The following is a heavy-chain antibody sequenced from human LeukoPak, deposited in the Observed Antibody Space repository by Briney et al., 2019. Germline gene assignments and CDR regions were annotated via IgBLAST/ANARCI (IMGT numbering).Heavy chain of an antibody. CDR2: TYYRSKWYN. Sequence: SQTLSLTCAISGDSVSSNSAAWNWIRQSPSRGLEWLGRTYYRSKWYNDYAVSVKSRITINPDTSKNQFSPQLNSVTPEDTAVYYCARVFGYCSSTSCPNWFDPWGQGTLVTVSS. CDR3: ARVFGYCSSTSCPNWFDP. V-gene: IGHV6-1*01. J-gene: IGHJ5*02. CDR1: GDSVSSNSAA. D-gene: IGHD2-2*01.